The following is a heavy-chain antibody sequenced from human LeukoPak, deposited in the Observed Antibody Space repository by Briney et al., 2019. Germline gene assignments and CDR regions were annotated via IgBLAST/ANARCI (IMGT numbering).Heavy chain of an antibody. CDR3: ARGMVRSYYGLDV. D-gene: IGHD3-10*01. CDR2: IYSGGGT. V-gene: IGHV3-53*01. J-gene: IGHJ6*02. Sequence: PGGSLRLSCAASGFTVNSNYIHWVRQAPGKGLEWVSVIYSGGGTLYADSVKGRFTISRDISKNTVFLQMNSVRTEDTALYHCARGMVRSYYGLDVRGQGTTVIVSS. CDR1: GFTVNSNY.